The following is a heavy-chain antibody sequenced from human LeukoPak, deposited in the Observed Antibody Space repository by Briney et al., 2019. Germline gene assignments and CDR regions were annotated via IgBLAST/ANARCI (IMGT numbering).Heavy chain of an antibody. Sequence: GGSLRLSCAASGFTFSSYWMHWVRQVPGKGLVWISRIKSDGSSTSYADSVKGRFTISRDNAKNSLYLQMNSLRAEDTAVYYCAREDPDYDYVWGSYRLDYWGQGTLVTVSS. J-gene: IGHJ4*02. CDR1: GFTFSSYW. D-gene: IGHD3-16*02. V-gene: IGHV3-74*01. CDR2: IKSDGSST. CDR3: AREDPDYDYVWGSYRLDY.